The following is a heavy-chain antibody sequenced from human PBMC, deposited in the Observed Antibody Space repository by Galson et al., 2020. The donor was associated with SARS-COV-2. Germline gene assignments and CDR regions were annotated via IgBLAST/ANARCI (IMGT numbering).Heavy chain of an antibody. Sequence: ASVTVSCKASGYPFTSYGISWVRQAPGQGLEWMGWISASNGNTNYAEKLQGRVTMTTDTSTSTAYMELRSLRSDDTAVYYCAKVDEFWTGYYTGFDYWGQGTLVTVSS. CDR2: ISASNGNT. J-gene: IGHJ4*02. CDR3: AKVDEFWTGYYTGFDY. V-gene: IGHV1-18*04. CDR1: GYPFTSYG. D-gene: IGHD3-3*01.